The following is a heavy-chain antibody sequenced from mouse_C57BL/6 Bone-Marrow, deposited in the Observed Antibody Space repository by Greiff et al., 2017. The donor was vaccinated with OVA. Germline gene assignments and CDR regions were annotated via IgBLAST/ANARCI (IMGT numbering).Heavy chain of an antibody. J-gene: IGHJ4*01. CDR3: ARSYCGAYYAMDD. Sequence: QVQLQQPGAELVMPGASVKLSCKASGYTFTSYWMHWVKQRPGQGLEWIGEIDPSDSYTNYNQQFKGKATLTVDKSSSPAYMQLSSLTSEDSAVYYCARSYCGAYYAMDDWGKGTTVTVSS. CDR2: IDPSDSYT. D-gene: IGHD2-13*01. V-gene: IGHV1-69*01. CDR1: GYTFTSYW.